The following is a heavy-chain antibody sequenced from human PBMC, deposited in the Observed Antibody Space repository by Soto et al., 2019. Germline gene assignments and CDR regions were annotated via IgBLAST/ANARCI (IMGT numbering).Heavy chain of an antibody. V-gene: IGHV3-30*18. CDR2: ISYDGINK. J-gene: IGHJ4*02. CDR1: GFIFSSYG. Sequence: HPGGSLRLSCAASGFIFSSYGMHWVRQAPGKGLEWVAVISYDGINKYYSDSVKGRFTISRDNSKNTLYLQMNGLRAEDTAVYYCAKSVYNWNDGFFDYWGQGTLVTVSS. CDR3: AKSVYNWNDGFFDY. D-gene: IGHD1-1*01.